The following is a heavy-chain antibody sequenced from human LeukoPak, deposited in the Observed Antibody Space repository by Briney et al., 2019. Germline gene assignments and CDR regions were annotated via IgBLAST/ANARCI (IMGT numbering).Heavy chain of an antibody. J-gene: IGHJ4*02. CDR2: IDYSGST. CDR1: GGSISRYY. V-gene: IGHV4-59*12. D-gene: IGHD3-22*01. Sequence: SETLSLTCTVSGGSISRYYWSWLRQPPGKGREWIWYIDYSGSTNYNPSLKSRVTISVDTSKNQFSLKLSSVTAADTAVYYCARDRNYYDSSGYSFDYWGQGTLVTVSS. CDR3: ARDRNYYDSSGYSFDY.